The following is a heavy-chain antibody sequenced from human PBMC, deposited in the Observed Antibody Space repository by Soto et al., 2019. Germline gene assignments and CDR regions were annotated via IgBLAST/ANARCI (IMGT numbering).Heavy chain of an antibody. V-gene: IGHV4-34*01. D-gene: IGHD4-17*01. J-gene: IGHJ6*02. Sequence: KTSETLSLTCAVYGGSFSGYYWSWIRQPPGKGLEWIGEINHSGSTNYNPSLKSRVTISVDTSKNQFSLKLSSVTAADTAVYYCARGHLRWFYYYYGMDVWGQGTTVTVS. CDR3: ARGHLRWFYYYYGMDV. CDR1: GGSFSGYY. CDR2: INHSGST.